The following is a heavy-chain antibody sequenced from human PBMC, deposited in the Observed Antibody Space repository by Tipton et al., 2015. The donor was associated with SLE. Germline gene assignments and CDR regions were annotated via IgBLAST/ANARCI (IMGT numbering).Heavy chain of an antibody. J-gene: IGHJ6*03. Sequence: TLSLTCTVSGDSISSSSYYWGWIRQPPGKGLEWIGSIYYSGSTYYNPSLKSRVTISVDTSKNQFSLKLSSVTAADTAVYYCARAGVTIFGVVEAGYYYMDVWGKGTTVTVSS. D-gene: IGHD3-3*01. CDR3: ARAGVTIFGVVEAGYYYMDV. V-gene: IGHV4-39*07. CDR2: IYYSGST. CDR1: GDSISSSSYY.